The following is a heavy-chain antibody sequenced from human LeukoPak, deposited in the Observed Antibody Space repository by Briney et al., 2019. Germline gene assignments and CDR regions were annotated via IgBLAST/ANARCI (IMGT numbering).Heavy chain of an antibody. J-gene: IGHJ3*02. CDR2: FDPEDGET. Sequence: ASVKVSCKVSGYTLTELSMHWVRQAPGTGLEWMGGFDPEDGETIYAQKFQGRVTMTEDTSTDTAYMELSSLRSEDMAVYYCATATTAYAFDIWGQGTMVTVSS. CDR1: GYTLTELS. CDR3: ATATTAYAFDI. D-gene: IGHD1-1*01. V-gene: IGHV1-24*01.